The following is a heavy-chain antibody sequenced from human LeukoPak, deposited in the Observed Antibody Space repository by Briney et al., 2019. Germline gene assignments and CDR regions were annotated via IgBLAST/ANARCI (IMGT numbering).Heavy chain of an antibody. V-gene: IGHV1-18*01. J-gene: IGHJ4*02. CDR1: GYTFTSYG. Sequence: GASVKVSCKASGYTFTSYGISWVRQAPGQGLEWMAWISAYNGNTNYAQKLQGRVTMTTDTSTSTAYMELRSLRSDDTAVYYCARGADVVVVAAPFDYWGQGTLVTVSS. CDR3: ARGADVVVVAAPFDY. D-gene: IGHD2-15*01. CDR2: ISAYNGNT.